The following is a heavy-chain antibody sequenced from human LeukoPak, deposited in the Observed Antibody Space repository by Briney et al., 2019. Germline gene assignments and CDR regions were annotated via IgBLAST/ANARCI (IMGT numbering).Heavy chain of an antibody. CDR2: ISRTGNSI. CDR1: GFTLSSYE. J-gene: IGHJ4*02. V-gene: IGHV3-48*03. CDR3: ARGPYSSNWYVDY. Sequence: GGSLRLPCAASGFTLSSYEMNWVRLAPGKGLEWISYISRTGNSIYYADSVKGRFTISRDSAKNSLYLQMNSLRAEDTAVYYCARGPYSSNWYVDYWGQGTLVTVAS. D-gene: IGHD6-13*01.